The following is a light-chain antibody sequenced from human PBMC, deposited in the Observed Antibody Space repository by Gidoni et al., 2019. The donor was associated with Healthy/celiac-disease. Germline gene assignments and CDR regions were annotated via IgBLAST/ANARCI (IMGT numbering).Light chain of an antibody. Sequence: QSALTQPASVSGSPGRSLTISCTGTSSDVGGYNYVSWYQQHPGKAPKLMIYDVSNRPSGVSNRFSGSKSGNTASLTISGLQAEDEADYYCSSYTSSSTDVVFGGGTKLTVL. V-gene: IGLV2-14*01. CDR2: DVS. J-gene: IGLJ2*01. CDR3: SSYTSSSTDVV. CDR1: SSDVGGYNY.